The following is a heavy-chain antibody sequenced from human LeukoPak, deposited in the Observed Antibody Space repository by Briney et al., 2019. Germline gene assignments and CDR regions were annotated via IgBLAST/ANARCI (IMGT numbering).Heavy chain of an antibody. J-gene: IGHJ5*02. D-gene: IGHD1-7*01. Sequence: SETLSLTCTVSGDSISIGDYYWNWIRQPPGKGLEWIGYIYYSGNTYYNPSFKSRVTISVDTSKNQFSLKLTSVTAADTAVYYCARITGTTFFWFDPWGQGTLVTVSS. CDR2: IYYSGNT. V-gene: IGHV4-30-4*08. CDR1: GDSISIGDYY. CDR3: ARITGTTFFWFDP.